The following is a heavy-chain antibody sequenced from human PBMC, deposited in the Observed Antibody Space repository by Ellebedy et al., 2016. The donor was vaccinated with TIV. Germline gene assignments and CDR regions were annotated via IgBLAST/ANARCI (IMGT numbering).Heavy chain of an antibody. CDR2: IYHSGST. CDR1: GGSISSGGYS. V-gene: IGHV4-30-2*01. D-gene: IGHD5-12*01. CDR3: ARGGYSGYDVFDY. J-gene: IGHJ4*02. Sequence: SETLSLTXAVSGGSISSGGYSWSWIRQPPGKGLEWIGYIYHSGSTYYNPSLKSRVTISVDRSKNQFSLKLSSVTAADTAVYYCARGGYSGYDVFDYWGQGTLVTVSS.